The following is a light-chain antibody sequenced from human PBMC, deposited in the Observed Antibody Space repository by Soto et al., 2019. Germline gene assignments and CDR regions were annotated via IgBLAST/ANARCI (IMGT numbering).Light chain of an antibody. CDR2: GAD. J-gene: IGKJ2*01. CDR3: QQYGSSPRYT. Sequence: EIVLTQFPDTLSLSPGERATLSCRASQSVRNSYLAWYQQRPGQATRLLIYGADSRATGIPDRFSGSGSDTDFTLTISRLEPEDFAVYYCQQYGSSPRYTFGQGTKLEI. CDR1: QSVRNSY. V-gene: IGKV3-20*01.